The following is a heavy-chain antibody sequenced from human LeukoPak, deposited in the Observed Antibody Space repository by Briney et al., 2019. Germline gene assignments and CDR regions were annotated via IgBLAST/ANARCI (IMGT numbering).Heavy chain of an antibody. J-gene: IGHJ5*02. CDR1: GGSISSGDYY. V-gene: IGHV4-30-4*01. CDR2: IYYSGST. Sequence: SGTLSLTCTVSGGSISSGDYYWSWIRQPPGKGLEWIGYIYYSGSTYYNPSLKSRVTISVDTSKNQFSLKLSSVTAADTAVYYCATSDYYDRPFDPWGQGTLVTVSS. D-gene: IGHD3-22*01. CDR3: ATSDYYDRPFDP.